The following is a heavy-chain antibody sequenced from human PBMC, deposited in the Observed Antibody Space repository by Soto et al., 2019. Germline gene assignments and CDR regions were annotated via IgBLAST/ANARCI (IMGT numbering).Heavy chain of an antibody. J-gene: IGHJ4*02. V-gene: IGHV3-23*01. CDR3: AKDMRGNFRDY. Sequence: EVQLLESGGGLVQPGGSLRLSCAASGFTFSNYAMSWVRQAPGKGLEWVSGISNTGSNTYYADSVKGRFSISRDNSKNTLYLQMNSLRAAATAIYYCAKDMRGNFRDYWGQGTLVTVSS. D-gene: IGHD1-26*01. CDR2: ISNTGSNT. CDR1: GFTFSNYA.